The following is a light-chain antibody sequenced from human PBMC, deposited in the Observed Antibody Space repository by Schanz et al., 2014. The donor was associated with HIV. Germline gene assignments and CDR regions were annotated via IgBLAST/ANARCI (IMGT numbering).Light chain of an antibody. V-gene: IGKV3D-20*01. CDR3: QQYGGSPT. Sequence: EIVLTQSPGTLSLSPGERATLSCRASQSVSSSYLAWYQQKPGLAPRLLIYDASTRAAGIPDRFSGSGSGSTFTLIISRLEPADIAVYYCQQYGGSPTFGQGTKVEIK. CDR2: DAS. CDR1: QSVSSSY. J-gene: IGKJ1*01.